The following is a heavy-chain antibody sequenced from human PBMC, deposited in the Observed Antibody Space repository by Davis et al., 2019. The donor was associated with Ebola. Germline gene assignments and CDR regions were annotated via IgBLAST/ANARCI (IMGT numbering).Heavy chain of an antibody. CDR3: ARPIDYGGNAPSD. CDR2: ISYDGSNK. V-gene: IGHV3-30*04. J-gene: IGHJ4*02. D-gene: IGHD4-23*01. Sequence: GGFLRLSCAASGFTFSSYAMHWVRQAPGKGLEWVAVISYDGSNKYYADSVKGRFTISRDNSKNTLYLQMNSLRAEDTAVYYCARPIDYGGNAPSDWGQGTLVTVSS. CDR1: GFTFSSYA.